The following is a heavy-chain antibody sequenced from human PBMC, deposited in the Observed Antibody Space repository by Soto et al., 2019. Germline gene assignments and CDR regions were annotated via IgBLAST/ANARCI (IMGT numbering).Heavy chain of an antibody. J-gene: IGHJ4*02. CDR2: IYYIENI. Sequence: SETLSLTCTVSDGSITNNSNYWGWIRQPPGKGLEWIGNIYYIENIFYNPSLKSRVTMSVDTSKNQFSLRLSSVTAADTAVYYCARLRVPNYYFDLWSQGTLVTVSS. CDR1: DGSITNNSNY. V-gene: IGHV4-39*01. D-gene: IGHD2-2*01. CDR3: ARLRVPNYYFDL.